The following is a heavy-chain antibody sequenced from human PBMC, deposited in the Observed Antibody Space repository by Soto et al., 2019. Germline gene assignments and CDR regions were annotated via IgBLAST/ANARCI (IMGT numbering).Heavy chain of an antibody. CDR1: GGTFTSYG. CDR3: ARYGYGDYGWSLPYYYYGMDV. Sequence: ASVKVSCKASGGTFTSYGISWVRQAPGQGLEWMGWISAYNGNTNYAQKLQGRVTMTTDTSTSTAYMELRSLRSDDTAVYYCARYGYGDYGWSLPYYYYGMDVWGQGTTVTVSS. V-gene: IGHV1-18*01. J-gene: IGHJ6*02. D-gene: IGHD4-17*01. CDR2: ISAYNGNT.